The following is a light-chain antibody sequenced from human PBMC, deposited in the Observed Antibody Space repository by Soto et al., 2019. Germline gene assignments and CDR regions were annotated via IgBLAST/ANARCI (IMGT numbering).Light chain of an antibody. CDR2: EVS. J-gene: IGLJ1*01. CDR3: FSFTTDWTHV. V-gene: IGLV2-14*01. Sequence: QSALTQPASVSGSPGQSITIYCTGTSSDVGAYNYVSWFQQHPGKAPTLIISEVSNRPSGVSNRFSGSKSGNAASLTISGLQAEDEADYFCFSFTTDWTHVFGTGTKVTVL. CDR1: SSDVGAYNY.